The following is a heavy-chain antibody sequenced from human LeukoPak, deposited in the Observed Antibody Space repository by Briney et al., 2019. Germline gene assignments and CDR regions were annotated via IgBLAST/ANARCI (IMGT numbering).Heavy chain of an antibody. J-gene: IGHJ4*02. CDR1: GFTFDDYA. Sequence: QPGGSLRLSCAASGFTFDDYAMHWVRQAPGKGLEWVSGISWNSGSIGYADSVKGRFTISRDNAKNSLYLQMNSLRAEDTALYYCAKDMRNYEHYHGSGSYFDYWGQGTLVTVSS. CDR2: ISWNSGSI. V-gene: IGHV3-9*01. CDR3: AKDMRNYEHYHGSGSYFDY. D-gene: IGHD3-10*01.